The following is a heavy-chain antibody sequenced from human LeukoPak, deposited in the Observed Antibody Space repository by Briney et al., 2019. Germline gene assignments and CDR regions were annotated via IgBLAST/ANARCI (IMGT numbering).Heavy chain of an antibody. CDR3: AREHYDFWSGYYGY. D-gene: IGHD3-3*01. CDR2: IKQDGSEK. Sequence: PGGSLRLSCAASGFTFSGYWMSWVRQAPGKGLEWVANIKQDGSEKYYVDSVKGRFTISRDNAKNSLYLQMNSLRAEDTAVYYCAREHYDFWSGYYGYWGQGTLVTVSS. J-gene: IGHJ4*02. V-gene: IGHV3-7*01. CDR1: GFTFSGYW.